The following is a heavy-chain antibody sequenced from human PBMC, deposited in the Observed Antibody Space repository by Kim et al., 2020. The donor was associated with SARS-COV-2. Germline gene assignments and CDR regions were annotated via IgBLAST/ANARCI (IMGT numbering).Heavy chain of an antibody. Sequence: GGSLRLSCVASGFTFSNFALNWVRQAPGKGLEWVSFISGSGDTTYYADSVKGRFTISRDNAKNTLYLEMHSLRAEDTGVYYCTKERSQTSILGFVLIHAESLYAWGVGGLGTTVTVSS. V-gene: IGHV3-23*01. D-gene: IGHD3-3*01. CDR2: ISGSGDTT. CDR3: TKERSQTSILGFVLIHAESLYAWGV. J-gene: IGHJ6*02. CDR1: GFTFSNFA.